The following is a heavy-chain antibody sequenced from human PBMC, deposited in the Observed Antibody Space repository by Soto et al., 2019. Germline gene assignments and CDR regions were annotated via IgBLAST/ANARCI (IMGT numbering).Heavy chain of an antibody. J-gene: IGHJ4*02. V-gene: IGHV4-39*01. CDR1: GGSISSTTYY. D-gene: IGHD6-19*01. CDR3: ARQVVDGTVAGAGSFDY. CDR2: FYYSGST. Sequence: QLQLQESGPGLVKPSETLSLTCTVSGGSISSTTYYWVWIRQPPGKGLEWIGSFYYSGSTYYNPSPQSRVTITLDTYENEFSLKLTSVTAADTAVYYCARQVVDGTVAGAGSFDYWGQGTLVTVSS.